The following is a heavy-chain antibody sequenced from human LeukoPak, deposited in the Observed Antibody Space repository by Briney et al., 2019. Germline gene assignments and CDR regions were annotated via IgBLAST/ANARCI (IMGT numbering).Heavy chain of an antibody. CDR3: ARDRDCSGGSCYSVI. CDR1: GFTFDDYG. CDR2: ISNSGSYI. V-gene: IGHV3-21*06. J-gene: IGHJ6*04. D-gene: IGHD2-15*01. Sequence: GGSLRLSCAASGFTFDDYGMNWVRQAPGKGLECVSSISNSGSYIYYADSVKGRFTISRDNAKNSLYLQMNSLRAEDTAVYYCARDRDCSGGSCYSVIWGKGTTVTISS.